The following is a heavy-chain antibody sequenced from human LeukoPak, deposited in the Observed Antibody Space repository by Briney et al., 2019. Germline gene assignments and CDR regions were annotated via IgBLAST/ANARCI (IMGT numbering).Heavy chain of an antibody. J-gene: IGHJ4*01. CDR2: IRYDGSNK. CDR3: AKDRGGSYYQRLDY. D-gene: IGHD1-26*01. Sequence: PGGSLRLSCAASGFTFSSYGMHWVRQAPGKGLEWVAFIRYDGSNKYYADSVKGRFTISRDNSKNTLYLQMNSLRAEDTAVYYCAKDRGGSYYQRLDYWGQGTLVTVSS. V-gene: IGHV3-30*02. CDR1: GFTFSSYG.